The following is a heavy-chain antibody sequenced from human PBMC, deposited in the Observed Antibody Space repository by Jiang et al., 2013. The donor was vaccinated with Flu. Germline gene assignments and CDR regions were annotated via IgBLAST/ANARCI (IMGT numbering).Heavy chain of an antibody. J-gene: IGHJ4*02. V-gene: IGHV5-51*01. D-gene: IGHD3-3*01. CDR3: ARPSEVFWGGYYDL. CDR2: IYPGDSDT. Sequence: PGESLKISCKASGYSFTNYWIGWVRQMPGKGLEWMGIIYPGDSDTRYDPSFQGQVTISADKSISTAYLQWSSLKASDTAIYYCARPSEVFWGGYYDLWGQGTLVTVSS. CDR1: GYSFTNYW.